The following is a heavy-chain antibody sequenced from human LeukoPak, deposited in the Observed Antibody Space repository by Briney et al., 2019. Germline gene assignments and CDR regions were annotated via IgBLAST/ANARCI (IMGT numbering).Heavy chain of an antibody. V-gene: IGHV3-74*01. CDR1: GFTFTTFW. Sequence: GGSLRLSCATSGFTFTTFWMHWVRQAPGKGLVWVSRINHDGSSTNYADSVKGRFTISRDNAKNTVYLQMNSLRAEDTAVYYCAKFKYSSGRYFDYWGQGTLVTVSS. D-gene: IGHD6-19*01. CDR2: INHDGSST. CDR3: AKFKYSSGRYFDY. J-gene: IGHJ4*02.